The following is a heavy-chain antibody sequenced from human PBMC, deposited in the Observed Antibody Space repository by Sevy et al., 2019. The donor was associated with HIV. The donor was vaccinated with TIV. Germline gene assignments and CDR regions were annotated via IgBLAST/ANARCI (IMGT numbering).Heavy chain of an antibody. CDR2: ISSGGSNK. CDR1: TFTFSDYY. J-gene: IGHJ4*02. CDR3: ARVRYNYGSYYFDY. D-gene: IGHD5-18*01. Sequence: GGSLRLSCAASTFTFSDYYMTWIRQAPGKGLEWVSLISSGGSNKYYADSVKGRFPISRDNAKNSLYLQMNSLRVEDTALYYCARVRYNYGSYYFDYWGQGTLVTVSS. V-gene: IGHV3-11*01.